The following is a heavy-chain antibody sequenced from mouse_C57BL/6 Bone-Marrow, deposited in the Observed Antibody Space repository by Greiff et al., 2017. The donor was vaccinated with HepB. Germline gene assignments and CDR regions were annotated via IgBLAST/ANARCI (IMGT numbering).Heavy chain of an antibody. J-gene: IGHJ1*03. D-gene: IGHD1-1*01. CDR3: ARCSSWYFDV. CDR1: GYSITSGYY. CDR2: ISYDGSN. V-gene: IGHV3-6*01. Sequence: EVKVEESGPGLVKPSQSLSLTCSVTGYSITSGYYWNWIRQFPGNKLEWMGYISYDGSNNYNPSLKNRISITRDTSKNQFFLKLNSVTTEDTATYYCARCSSWYFDVWGTGTTVTVSS.